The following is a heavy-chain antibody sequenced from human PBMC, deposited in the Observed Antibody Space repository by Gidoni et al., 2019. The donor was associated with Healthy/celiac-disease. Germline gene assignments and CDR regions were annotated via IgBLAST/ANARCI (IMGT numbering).Heavy chain of an antibody. CDR3: ARLGGYGGNSGRYYFDY. D-gene: IGHD4-17*01. Sequence: QVQLQESGPGLVKPSETLSLTCTVSGGSISSYYWSWIRQPPGKGLEWIGYIYSSGSTNYNPSLKSRVTISVDTSKNQFSLKLSSVTAADTAVYYCARLGGYGGNSGRYYFDYWGQGTLVTVSS. CDR1: GGSISSYY. CDR2: IYSSGST. J-gene: IGHJ4*02. V-gene: IGHV4-59*08.